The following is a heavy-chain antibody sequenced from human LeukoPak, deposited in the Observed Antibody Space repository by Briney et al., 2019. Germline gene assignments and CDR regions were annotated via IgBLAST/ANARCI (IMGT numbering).Heavy chain of an antibody. CDR2: ISGSGGST. J-gene: IGHJ4*02. CDR1: GFTFSSYA. V-gene: IGHV3-23*01. D-gene: IGHD3-10*01. Sequence: GSLRLSCAASGFTFSSYAMSWVRPAPGKGLEWVSAISGSGGSTYYADSVKGRFTISRDNAKNSLYLQMNSLRAEDTAVYYCASDLYYYGSGSYYNYWGQGTLVTVSS. CDR3: ASDLYYYGSGSYYNY.